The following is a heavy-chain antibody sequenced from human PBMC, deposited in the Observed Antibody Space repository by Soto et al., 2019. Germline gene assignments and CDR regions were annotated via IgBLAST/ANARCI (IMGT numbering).Heavy chain of an antibody. CDR3: ASQNYSSSWYQGWFDP. V-gene: IGHV1-69*01. J-gene: IGHJ5*02. CDR1: GGTFSSYA. D-gene: IGHD6-13*01. CDR2: IIPIFGTA. Sequence: QGQLVQSGAEVKKPGSSMKVSCKASGGTFSSYAISWVRQAPGQGLEWMGGIIPIFGTANYAQKFQGRVTIIADESTSTAYMELSSLRSEDTAVYYCASQNYSSSWYQGWFDPWGQGTLVTVSS.